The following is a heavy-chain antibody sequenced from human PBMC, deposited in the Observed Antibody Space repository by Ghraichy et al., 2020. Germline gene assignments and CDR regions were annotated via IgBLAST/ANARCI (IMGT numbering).Heavy chain of an antibody. Sequence: GGSLRLSCAASGFTFRNYWMSWVRQAPGKGLEWVANINHGGSEKYYVDSVKGRFTISRDNAQNSLYLQMNSLRAEDKSIYYCARDQVAYSSSRTPLDYWGQGTLVTVSS. D-gene: IGHD6-13*01. CDR1: GFTFRNYW. V-gene: IGHV3-7*01. J-gene: IGHJ4*02. CDR3: ARDQVAYSSSRTPLDY. CDR2: INHGGSEK.